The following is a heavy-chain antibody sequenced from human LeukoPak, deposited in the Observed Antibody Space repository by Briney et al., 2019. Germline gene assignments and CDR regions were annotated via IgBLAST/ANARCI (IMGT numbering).Heavy chain of an antibody. CDR2: VSAHATTK. V-gene: IGHV3-30*18. CDR3: AKEFDSGCYGANFDS. J-gene: IGHJ4*02. CDR1: KFTFSNYG. Sequence: GGSLRLSCTGSKFTFSNYGMQWVRQAPGKGLEWDAVVSAHATTKYYADSVKGRFTISRDNSRNTMYLQMNSLRAEDTAVYYCAKEFDSGCYGANFDSWGQGTLVTVSS. D-gene: IGHD3-10*01.